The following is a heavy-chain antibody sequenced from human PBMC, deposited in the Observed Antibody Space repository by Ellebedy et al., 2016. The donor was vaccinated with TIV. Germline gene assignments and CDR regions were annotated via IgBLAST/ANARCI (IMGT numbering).Heavy chain of an antibody. CDR2: IYPGDSDT. Sequence: GGSLRLXXKGSGYSFTSYWIGWVRQMPGKGLEWMGIIYPGDSDTRYSPSFQGQVTISADKSISTAYLQWSSLKASDTAMYYCARLPHSSGYLDYWGQGTLVTVSS. J-gene: IGHJ4*02. D-gene: IGHD3-22*01. V-gene: IGHV5-51*01. CDR1: GYSFTSYW. CDR3: ARLPHSSGYLDY.